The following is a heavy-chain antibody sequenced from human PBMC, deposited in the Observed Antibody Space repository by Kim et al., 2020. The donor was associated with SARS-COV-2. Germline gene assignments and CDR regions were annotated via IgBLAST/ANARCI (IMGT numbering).Heavy chain of an antibody. Sequence: KGRFTISRENSKNTLYLQMNSLRAEDTAVYYCARAYIVVVPAYYYYGMDVWGQGTTVTVSS. J-gene: IGHJ6*02. D-gene: IGHD2-2*01. V-gene: IGHV3-30*07. CDR3: ARAYIVVVPAYYYYGMDV.